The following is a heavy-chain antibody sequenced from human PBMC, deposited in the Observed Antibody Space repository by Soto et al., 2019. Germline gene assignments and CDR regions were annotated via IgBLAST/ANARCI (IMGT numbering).Heavy chain of an antibody. CDR1: GYTFIRYG. J-gene: IGHJ6*01. CDR3: ARRGYYDHSWGNLSHYGLDV. Sequence: QVQLAQSTGEVKKPGASVRVSCKATGYTFIRYGIAWVRQAPGQGFEWMGWISPYNDHTVYAQKFQGRVTMTADTSTRTVYMNLGGVKADDTAVYYCARRGYYDHSWGNLSHYGLDVWGQGASVSVS. CDR2: ISPYNDHT. D-gene: IGHD3-16*01. V-gene: IGHV1-18*01.